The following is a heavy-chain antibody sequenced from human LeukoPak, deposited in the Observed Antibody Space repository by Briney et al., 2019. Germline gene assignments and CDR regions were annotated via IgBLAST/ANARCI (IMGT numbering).Heavy chain of an antibody. Sequence: SETLSLTCTVSGGSISSSSHYWGWIRQPPGKGLEWIGSIYYSGSTYYNPSLKSRVTISVDTSKNQFSLKLSSVTAADTAVYYCARGGISKIVVVPAASNWFDPWGQGTLVTVSS. CDR2: IYYSGST. CDR3: ARGGISKIVVVPAASNWFDP. CDR1: GGSISSSSHY. J-gene: IGHJ5*02. V-gene: IGHV4-39*07. D-gene: IGHD2-2*01.